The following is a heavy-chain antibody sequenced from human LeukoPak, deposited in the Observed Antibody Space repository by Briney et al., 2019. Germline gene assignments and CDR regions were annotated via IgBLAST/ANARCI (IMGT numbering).Heavy chain of an antibody. CDR2: ISYDGSNE. CDR3: ARGPSKGYSSSWYLGH. V-gene: IGHV3-30*03. CDR1: GFIFSSYG. Sequence: GGSLRLSCAASGFIFSSYGMHWVRQAPGKGLEWVAVISYDGSNEYYADSVKGRFTISRDNSKNTLYMEVNSLRAEDTAVYPCARGPSKGYSSSWYLGHWGQGTLVTVSS. J-gene: IGHJ4*02. D-gene: IGHD6-13*01.